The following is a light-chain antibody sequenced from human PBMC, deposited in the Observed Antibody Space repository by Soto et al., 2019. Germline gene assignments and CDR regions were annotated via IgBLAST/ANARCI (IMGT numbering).Light chain of an antibody. Sequence: IQVTQAPSSLSASVGDRVTITCRTSQALRTDLGWYQQKPGKAPKLVIYGVFNLQIGVPSRFSGRGFGTDFTLTISSLQPEDSATYYCLQDFNYPLTCGGGTKVEIK. J-gene: IGKJ4*01. V-gene: IGKV1-6*01. CDR3: LQDFNYPLT. CDR2: GVF. CDR1: QALRTD.